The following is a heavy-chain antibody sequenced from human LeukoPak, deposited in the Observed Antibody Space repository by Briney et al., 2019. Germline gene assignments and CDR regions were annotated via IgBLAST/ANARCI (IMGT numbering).Heavy chain of an antibody. J-gene: IGHJ4*02. CDR1: GFTFDDYA. Sequence: PGGSLRLXCAASGFTFDDYAMHWVRQAPGKGLESVSLISGDGGSTYYADSVKGRFTISRDNSKNSLYLQMNSLRTEDTALYYCAKGGYSYGIEVDYWGQGTLVTVSS. CDR2: ISGDGGST. D-gene: IGHD5-18*01. V-gene: IGHV3-43*02. CDR3: AKGGYSYGIEVDY.